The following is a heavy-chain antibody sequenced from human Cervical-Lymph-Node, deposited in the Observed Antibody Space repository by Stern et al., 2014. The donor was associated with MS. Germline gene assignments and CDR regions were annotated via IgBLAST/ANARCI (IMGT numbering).Heavy chain of an antibody. J-gene: IGHJ5*02. V-gene: IGHV1-69*06. CDR2: IIPFVGTGTV. CDR3: ARGAGDNWFDP. D-gene: IGHD3-10*01. Sequence: VQLVQSGADVKKPGSSVRVSCKASGGISWLRQAPGQGLEWMGGIIPFVGTGTVNYAQNFQGRLTIIAATSTHTTYLELSGLSFDDTAVYYCARGAGDNWFDPWGQGTLVSVSS. CDR1: GG.